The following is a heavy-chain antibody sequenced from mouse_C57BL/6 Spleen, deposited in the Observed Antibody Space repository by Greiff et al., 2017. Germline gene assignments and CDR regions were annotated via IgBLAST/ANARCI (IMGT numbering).Heavy chain of an antibody. D-gene: IGHD2-12*01. CDR1: GFSFNTYA. J-gene: IGHJ2*01. CDR3: VRQYYSSYYFDD. CDR2: IRSKSNNYAT. Sequence: DVKLVESGGGLVQPKGSLKLSCAASGFSFNTYAMNWVRQAPGKGLEWVARIRSKSNNYATYYADSVKDRFTISRDDSESMLYLQMNNLKTEDTAMYYCVRQYYSSYYFDDWGQGTTLTVSS. V-gene: IGHV10-1*01.